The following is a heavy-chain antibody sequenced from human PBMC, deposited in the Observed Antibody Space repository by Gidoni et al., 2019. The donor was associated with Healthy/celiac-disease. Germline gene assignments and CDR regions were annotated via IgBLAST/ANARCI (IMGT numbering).Heavy chain of an antibody. Sequence: QQQLQESGPGLVKPSETLSLTCTVSGGSISSSSYYWGWIRQPPGKGLEWIGSIYYSGSTYYNPSLKSRVTISVDTSKNQFSLKLSSVTAADTAVYYCEGGSGSPSWENYGMDVWGQGTTVTVSS. CDR1: GGSISSSSYY. V-gene: IGHV4-39*01. J-gene: IGHJ6*02. D-gene: IGHD1-26*01. CDR2: IYYSGST. CDR3: EGGSGSPSWENYGMDV.